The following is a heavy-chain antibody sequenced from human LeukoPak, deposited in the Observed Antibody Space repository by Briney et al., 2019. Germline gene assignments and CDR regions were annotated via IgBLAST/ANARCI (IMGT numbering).Heavy chain of an antibody. Sequence: SETLSLTCTVSGGSISSYYWSWIRQPPGKGLEWIGYIYYSGSTNYNPSLKSRVTISVDTSKNQFSLKLSSVTAADTAVYYCARHLAVYGSGSYNNWFDPWGQGTLVTVSS. CDR1: GGSISSYY. CDR2: IYYSGST. J-gene: IGHJ5*02. D-gene: IGHD3-10*01. V-gene: IGHV4-59*08. CDR3: ARHLAVYGSGSYNNWFDP.